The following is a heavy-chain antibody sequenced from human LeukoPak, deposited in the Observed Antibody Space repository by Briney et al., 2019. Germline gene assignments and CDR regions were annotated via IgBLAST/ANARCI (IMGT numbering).Heavy chain of an antibody. Sequence: PGGSLRLSCAAPGFTFSSYAMSWVRQAPGKGLEWVSAISGSGGSTYYADSVKGRFTISRDNSKNTLYLQMNSLRAEDTAVYYCAKSYYDFWSGYSNWGQGTLVTVSS. CDR1: GFTFSSYA. J-gene: IGHJ4*02. V-gene: IGHV3-23*01. CDR2: ISGSGGST. D-gene: IGHD3-3*01. CDR3: AKSYYDFWSGYSN.